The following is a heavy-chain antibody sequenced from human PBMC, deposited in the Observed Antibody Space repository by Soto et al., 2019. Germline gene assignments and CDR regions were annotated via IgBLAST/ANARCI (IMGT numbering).Heavy chain of an antibody. CDR3: ARDLLTVVGLTSRIYGMDV. D-gene: IGHD6-19*01. V-gene: IGHV1-46*02. Sequence: SVKVSCKASAYTFNNYLMHCVRQAPGQGLEWMGIINPTGGTTTYAQKFQGRVTMTRDTSTSTVYMELSSLRSEDTAVYYCARDLLTVVGLTSRIYGMDVWGQGTTVTVSS. J-gene: IGHJ6*02. CDR2: INPTGGTT. CDR1: AYTFNNYL.